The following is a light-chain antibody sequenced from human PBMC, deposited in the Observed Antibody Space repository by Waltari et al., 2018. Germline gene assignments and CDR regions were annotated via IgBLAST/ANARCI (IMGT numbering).Light chain of an antibody. CDR2: WAS. V-gene: IGKV4-1*01. CDR3: HQYYNIPFT. J-gene: IGKJ3*01. CDR1: QSVLYSSNNKNY. Sequence: DIVMTQSPDSLAVSLGERATINCKSSQSVLYSSNNKNYLAWYQQKPGQPPKLLIYWASTRESGVPDRLSGSGSETDFTLTISSLQAEAVAVYYCHQYYNIPFTFGPGTKVDIK.